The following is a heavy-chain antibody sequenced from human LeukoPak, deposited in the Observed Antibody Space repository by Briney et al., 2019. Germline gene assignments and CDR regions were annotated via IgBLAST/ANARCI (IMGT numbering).Heavy chain of an antibody. CDR2: IIPIFGTA. CDR1: GGTFSSYA. D-gene: IGHD3-22*01. CDR3: ASGHDSSGYRIRDAFDI. J-gene: IGHJ3*02. Sequence: ASVKVFCKASGGTFSSYAISWVRQAPGQGLEWMGGIIPIFGTANYAQKFQGRVTITADESTSTAYMELSSLRSEDTAVYYCASGHDSSGYRIRDAFDIWGQGTMVTVSS. V-gene: IGHV1-69*13.